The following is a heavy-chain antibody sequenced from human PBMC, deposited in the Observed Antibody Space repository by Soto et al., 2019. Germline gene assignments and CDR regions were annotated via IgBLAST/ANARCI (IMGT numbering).Heavy chain of an antibody. CDR1: GGSISSGGYY. D-gene: IGHD2-15*01. V-gene: IGHV4-30-4*08. CDR3: ARVCSGGSCYSSFAYYYYGMDV. Sequence: SETLSLTCTVSGGSISSGGYYWSWIRQHPGKGLEWIGYIYYSGSTYYNPSLKSRVTISVDTSKNQFSLKLSSVTAADTAVYYCARVCSGGSCYSSFAYYYYGMDVWGQGTTVTVSS. J-gene: IGHJ6*02. CDR2: IYYSGST.